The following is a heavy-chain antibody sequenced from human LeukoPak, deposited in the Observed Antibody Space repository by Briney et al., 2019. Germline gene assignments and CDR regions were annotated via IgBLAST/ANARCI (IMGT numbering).Heavy chain of an antibody. J-gene: IGHJ4*02. Sequence: SETLSLTCTVSGGSISSGSYYWSWIRQPAGKGLEWIGRIYTSGSTNYNPSLKSRVTISVDTSKNQFSLKLSSVTAADTAVYYCARADYGGNYGYWGQGTLVTVS. CDR3: ARADYGGNYGY. V-gene: IGHV4-61*02. CDR2: IYTSGST. CDR1: GGSISSGSYY. D-gene: IGHD4/OR15-4a*01.